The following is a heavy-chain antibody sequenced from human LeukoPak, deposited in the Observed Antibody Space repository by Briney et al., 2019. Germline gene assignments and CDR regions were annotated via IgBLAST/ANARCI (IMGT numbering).Heavy chain of an antibody. V-gene: IGHV5-51*01. CDR3: ARRRYYYDTSNFDY. Sequence: GESLKISCKGSGYSFASYWIGWVRQMPGKGLEWMGIIYPGDSDTRYSSSFQGQVTISADKSISTAYLQWSSLKASDTAMYYCARRRYYYDTSNFDYWGQGTLVTVSS. CDR2: IYPGDSDT. CDR1: GYSFASYW. D-gene: IGHD3-22*01. J-gene: IGHJ4*02.